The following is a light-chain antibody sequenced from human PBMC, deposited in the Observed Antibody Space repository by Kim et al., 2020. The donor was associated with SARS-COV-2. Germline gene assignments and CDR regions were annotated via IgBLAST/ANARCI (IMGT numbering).Light chain of an antibody. CDR1: SCNIASSY. Sequence: KSVTIYCTGGSCNIASSYVHWYQQRPGSAPTTVIYEDNERPSGVPDRFSGSIDSSSNSASLTISGLKTDDEADYYCQSYDDNNRWVFGGGTKVTVL. CDR3: QSYDDNNRWV. V-gene: IGLV6-57*02. J-gene: IGLJ3*02. CDR2: EDN.